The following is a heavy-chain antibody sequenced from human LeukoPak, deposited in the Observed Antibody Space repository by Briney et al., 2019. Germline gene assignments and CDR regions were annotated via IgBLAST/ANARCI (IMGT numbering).Heavy chain of an antibody. V-gene: IGHV1-2*02. Sequence: APVKVSCKASGYTFTGYYMHWVRQAPGQGLEWMGWINPNSGGTNYAQKFQGRVTMTRDTSISTAYMELSRLRSDDTAVYYCARDRYSLTLPDYWGQGTLVTVSS. CDR3: ARDRYSLTLPDY. D-gene: IGHD2-21*01. J-gene: IGHJ4*02. CDR2: INPNSGGT. CDR1: GYTFTGYY.